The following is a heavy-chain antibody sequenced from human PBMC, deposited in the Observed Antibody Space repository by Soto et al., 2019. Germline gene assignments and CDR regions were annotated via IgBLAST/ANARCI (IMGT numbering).Heavy chain of an antibody. J-gene: IGHJ6*02. CDR2: MTGGGTT. V-gene: IGHV3-23*01. D-gene: IGHD3-3*01. CDR3: EKLKGGLARFYGLDA. CDR1: GFTFKNYA. Sequence: PGGSLRLSCRASGFTFKNYAMTWVRKCPGKGLQWVSLMTGGGTTDYADSAKGRFIISRDNSKNTLSLQMHNLRADGTALYYCEKLKGGLARFYGLDAWGQGTMVTVSS.